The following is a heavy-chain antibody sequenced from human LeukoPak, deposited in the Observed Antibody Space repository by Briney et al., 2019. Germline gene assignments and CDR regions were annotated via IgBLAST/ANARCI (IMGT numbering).Heavy chain of an antibody. CDR3: ARDYYGSGSPRYYYGMDV. Sequence: GASVKVSCKASGGTFSSYAISWVRQAPGQGLEWMGRIIPILGIANYAQKFQGRVTITADKSTSTAYMELSSLRSEDTAVYYCARDYYGSGSPRYYYGMDVWGQGTTVTVSS. CDR2: IIPILGIA. V-gene: IGHV1-69*04. J-gene: IGHJ6*02. CDR1: GGTFSSYA. D-gene: IGHD3-10*01.